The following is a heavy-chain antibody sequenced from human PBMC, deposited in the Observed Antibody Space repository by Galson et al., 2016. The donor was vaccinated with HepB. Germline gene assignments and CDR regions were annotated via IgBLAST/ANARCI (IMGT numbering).Heavy chain of an antibody. J-gene: IGHJ6*02. CDR3: VTDFWPTEVG. D-gene: IGHD3-3*01. CDR1: GFTFSSYA. CDR2: IYISGGGI. Sequence: SLRLSCAASGFTFSSYAINWVRQAPGKGLEWISYIYISGGGINYSDSVKGRFTISRDNAKNSLYLQMNSLRDEDTAVYYCVTDFWPTEVGWGQGTTVIVSS. V-gene: IGHV3-48*02.